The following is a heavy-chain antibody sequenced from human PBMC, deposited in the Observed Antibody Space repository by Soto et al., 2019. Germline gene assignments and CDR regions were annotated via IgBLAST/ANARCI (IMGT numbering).Heavy chain of an antibody. V-gene: IGHV3-66*01. CDR2: IYSGGST. CDR3: ERDPCAEDY. D-gene: IGHD2-21*01. J-gene: IGHJ4*02. CDR1: GFTVSTKY. Sequence: EVQLVETGGGLVQPGGSLRLSCASSGFTVSTKYMSWVRQAPGKGLEWVSDIYSGGSTFSADSVRGRFTISRDNSKNKVQLNIKSVRVEDTTVYYCERDPCAEDYWGQGPLVTVSS.